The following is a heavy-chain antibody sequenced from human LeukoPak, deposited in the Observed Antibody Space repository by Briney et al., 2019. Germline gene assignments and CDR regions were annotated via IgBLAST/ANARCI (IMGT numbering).Heavy chain of an antibody. D-gene: IGHD2-15*01. V-gene: IGHV3-30-3*01. CDR2: ISYVGSNK. J-gene: IGHJ6*02. Sequence: GGSQRLSCAASGFTFSSYAMHWVRQAPGKGLEWVAVISYVGSNKYYADSVKGRFTISRDNSKNTLYLQMNSLRAEDTAVYYCARVGSWYYYYYGMDVWGQGTTVTVSS. CDR3: ARVGSWYYYYYGMDV. CDR1: GFTFSSYA.